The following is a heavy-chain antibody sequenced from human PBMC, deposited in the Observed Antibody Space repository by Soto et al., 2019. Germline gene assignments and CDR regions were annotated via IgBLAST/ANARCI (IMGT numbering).Heavy chain of an antibody. CDR3: AKERYSSSWYGGDY. Sequence: EVQLLESGGGLVQPGGSLRLSCVASGFTFSNYAMSWVRQAPGKGLEWGAVVSGGGGSTYYADSVKGRFTISRDNSKNTLYLQMNSLRAEDTAVYFCAKERYSSSWYGGDYWGQGTLVTVSS. V-gene: IGHV3-23*01. D-gene: IGHD6-13*01. J-gene: IGHJ4*02. CDR1: GFTFSNYA. CDR2: VSGGGGST.